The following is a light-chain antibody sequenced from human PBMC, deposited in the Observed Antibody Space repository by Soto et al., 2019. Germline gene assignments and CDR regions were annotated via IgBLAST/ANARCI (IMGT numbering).Light chain of an antibody. J-gene: IGKJ1*01. CDR3: LQTYNLPRT. CDR2: AAS. V-gene: IGKV1-8*01. CDR1: QGISSY. Sequence: AIRMTQSPSSFSASTGDRVTITCRASQGISSYLAWYQQKPGKAPKLLIYAASTLQSGVPVRFSGSASGTDFTLTIRNMQREDFATYYCLQTYNLPRTFGQGTKVDIK.